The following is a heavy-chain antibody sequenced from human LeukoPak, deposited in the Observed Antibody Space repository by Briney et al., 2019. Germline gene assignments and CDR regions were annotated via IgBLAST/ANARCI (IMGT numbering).Heavy chain of an antibody. Sequence: GGSLRLSCAGSGFSFSSYGMHWVRQAPGKGLEWMAFIRSDGSNKYYADSVKGRFTISRDNAKNSLYLQMNSLRAEDTAVYYCAREGYDFWGVYMDVWGKGTTVTVSS. CDR2: IRSDGSNK. CDR3: AREGYDFWGVYMDV. J-gene: IGHJ6*03. D-gene: IGHD3-3*01. CDR1: GFSFSSYG. V-gene: IGHV3-30*02.